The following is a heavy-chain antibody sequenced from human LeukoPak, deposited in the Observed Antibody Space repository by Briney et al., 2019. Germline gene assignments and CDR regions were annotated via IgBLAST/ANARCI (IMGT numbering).Heavy chain of an antibody. Sequence: GGSLRLSCAASGFTFDDYAMHWVRRVPGKGLEWVSGINWNSDNIDYADSVKGRFTISRDNAKNSLYLQMNSLRAEDTALYYCAKGRSVAVERYFDLWGRGTLVTVSS. CDR1: GFTFDDYA. CDR3: AKGRSVAVERYFDL. J-gene: IGHJ2*01. V-gene: IGHV3-9*01. CDR2: INWNSDNI. D-gene: IGHD6-19*01.